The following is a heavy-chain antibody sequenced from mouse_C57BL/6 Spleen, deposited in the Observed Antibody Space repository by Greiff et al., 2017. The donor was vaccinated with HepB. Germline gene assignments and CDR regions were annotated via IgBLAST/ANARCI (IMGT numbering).Heavy chain of an antibody. D-gene: IGHD1-1*01. Sequence: VQLQQPGAELVKPGASVKLSCKASGYTFTSYWMQWVKQRPGQGLEWIGEIDPSDSYTNYNQKFKGKATLTVDTSSSTAYMQLSSLTSEDSAVYYCARLVITTLVAPYFDVWGTGTTVTVSS. J-gene: IGHJ1*03. CDR1: GYTFTSYW. CDR3: ARLVITTLVAPYFDV. V-gene: IGHV1-50*01. CDR2: IDPSDSYT.